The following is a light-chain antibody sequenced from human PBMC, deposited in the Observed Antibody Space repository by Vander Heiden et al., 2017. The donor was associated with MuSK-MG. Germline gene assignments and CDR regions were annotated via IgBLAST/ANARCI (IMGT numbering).Light chain of an antibody. V-gene: IGKV3-20*01. Sequence: EIVLTQSPGTLSLSPGERATLSCRASQSVSSSYLAWYQQKPGQAPRLLIYGASSRATGIPDFTLTISRLEPEDFAVYYCQQYGSSPPMYTFGQGTKVEIK. CDR3: QQYGSSPPMYT. CDR2: GAS. CDR1: QSVSSSY. J-gene: IGKJ2*01.